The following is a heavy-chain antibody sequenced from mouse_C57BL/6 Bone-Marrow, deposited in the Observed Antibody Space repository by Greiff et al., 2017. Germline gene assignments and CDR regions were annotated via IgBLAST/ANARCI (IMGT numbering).Heavy chain of an antibody. J-gene: IGHJ1*03. V-gene: IGHV1-63*01. D-gene: IGHD2-3*01. CDR3: ARSGDGYYFYWYFDV. CDR1: GYTFTNYW. CDR2: IYPGGGYT. Sequence: VQLQQSGAELVRPGTSVKMSCKASGYTFTNYWIGWAKQRPGHGLEWIGDIYPGGGYTNYNEKFKGKATLTADKSSSTAYMQFSSLTSEDSAIYYFARSGDGYYFYWYFDVWGTGTTVTVSS.